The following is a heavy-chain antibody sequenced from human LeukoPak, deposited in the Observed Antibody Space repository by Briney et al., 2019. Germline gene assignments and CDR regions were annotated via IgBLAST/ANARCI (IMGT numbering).Heavy chain of an antibody. D-gene: IGHD6-6*01. CDR1: GFTFSDYY. CDR3: ARVAEYSSSSGLWSFRYYYYMDV. V-gene: IGHV3-11*01. J-gene: IGHJ6*03. Sequence: GGSLRLSCAASGFTFSDYYMSWIRQAPGKGLEWVSYISSSGSTIYYADSVKGRFTISRDNAKNSLYLQMNSLRAEDTAVYYCARVAEYSSSSGLWSFRYYYYMDVWGKGTTVTVSS. CDR2: ISSSGSTI.